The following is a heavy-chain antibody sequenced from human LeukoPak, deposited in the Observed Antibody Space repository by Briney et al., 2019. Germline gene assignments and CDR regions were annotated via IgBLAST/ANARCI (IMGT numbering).Heavy chain of an antibody. CDR2: IYYSGST. CDR1: GGSITSDY. CDR3: ARVASVGATRALDY. Sequence: SQTLSLTCTVSGGSITSDYWSWIRQPSGKGPESIGYIYYSGSTNYNPSLKSRVTISVDTSKNQFSLKLSSVTAADTAVYYCARVASVGATRALDYWGQGTLVTVSS. J-gene: IGHJ4*02. D-gene: IGHD1-26*01. V-gene: IGHV4-59*01.